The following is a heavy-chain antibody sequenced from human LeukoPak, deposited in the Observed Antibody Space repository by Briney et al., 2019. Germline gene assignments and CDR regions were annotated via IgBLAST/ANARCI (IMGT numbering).Heavy chain of an antibody. V-gene: IGHV4-31*03. CDR2: IYYSGST. Sequence: SETLSLTCTVSGGSISSGGYYWSWIRQHPGKGLEWIGYIYYSGSTYYNPSLESRVTISVDTSKNQFSLKLSSVTAADTAVYYCARDHGSSSWYPFDYWGQGTLVTVSS. D-gene: IGHD6-6*01. CDR1: GGSISSGGYY. CDR3: ARDHGSSSWYPFDY. J-gene: IGHJ4*02.